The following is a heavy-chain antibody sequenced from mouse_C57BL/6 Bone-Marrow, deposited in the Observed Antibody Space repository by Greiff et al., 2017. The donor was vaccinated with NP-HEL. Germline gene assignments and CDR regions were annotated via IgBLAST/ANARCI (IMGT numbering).Heavy chain of an antibody. J-gene: IGHJ2*01. CDR2: ISSGGSYT. V-gene: IGHV5-6*01. CDR3: ARHGGLRRDY. CDR1: GFTFSSYG. D-gene: IGHD2-4*01. Sequence: EVKLMESGGDLVKPGGSLKLSCAASGFTFSSYGMSWVRQTPDKRLEWVATISSGGSYTYYPDSVKGRFTISRDNAKNTLYLQMSSLKSEDTAMYYCARHGGLRRDYWGQGTTLTVSS.